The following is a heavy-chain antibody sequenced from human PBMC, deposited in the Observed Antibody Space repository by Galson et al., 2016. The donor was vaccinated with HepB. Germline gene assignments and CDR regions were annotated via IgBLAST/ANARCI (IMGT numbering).Heavy chain of an antibody. Sequence: NDDTNYAQKLQGRVTMTTATSTSTAYMELRSLRSDDTAVYYCARGGGDYIWLDPWGQGTLVTVSS. J-gene: IGHJ5*02. CDR3: ARGGGDYIWLDP. V-gene: IGHV1-18*01. D-gene: IGHD2-21*02. CDR2: NDDT.